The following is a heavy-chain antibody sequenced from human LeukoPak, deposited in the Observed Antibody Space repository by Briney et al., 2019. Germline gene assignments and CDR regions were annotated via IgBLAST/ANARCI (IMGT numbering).Heavy chain of an antibody. D-gene: IGHD2-2*01. CDR2: INPSGGST. V-gene: IGHV1-46*01. CDR3: AGGILGYCSSTSCSHDY. Sequence: ASVKVSCKASGYTFTSYYMHWVRQAPGQGLEWMGIINPSGGSTSYAQKFQGRVTMTRDTSTSTVYMELSSLRSEDTAVYYCAGGILGYCSSTSCSHDYWGQGTLVTVSS. CDR1: GYTFTSYY. J-gene: IGHJ4*02.